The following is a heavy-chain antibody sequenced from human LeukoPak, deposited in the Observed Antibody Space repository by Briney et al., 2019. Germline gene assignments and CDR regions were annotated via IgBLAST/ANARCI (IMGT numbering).Heavy chain of an antibody. Sequence: SETLSLTCTVSGGSISSPGYYWSWIRQPPGKGLEWIGYIYYSGSTNYNPSLKSRVTISVDTSKNQFSLKLSSVTAADTAVYYCARQGVNWFDPWGQGTLVTVSS. CDR2: IYYSGST. J-gene: IGHJ5*02. V-gene: IGHV4-61*08. CDR1: GGSISSPGYY. CDR3: ARQGVNWFDP.